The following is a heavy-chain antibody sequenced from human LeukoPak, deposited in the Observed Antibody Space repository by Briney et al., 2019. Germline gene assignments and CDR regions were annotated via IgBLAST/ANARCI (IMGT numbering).Heavy chain of an antibody. V-gene: IGHV3-7*04. CDR3: AKEIDGFDV. CDR1: RFTFSNSW. J-gene: IGHJ3*01. CDR2: IKQDGSEK. Sequence: PGGSLRLSCAASRFTFSNSWMSWVRLAPGKGMEWVANIKQDGSEKYYVDSVKGRFTISRDNAKNTMFLQMNNLRAEDTAVYYCAKEIDGFDVWGQGTLVTVSS.